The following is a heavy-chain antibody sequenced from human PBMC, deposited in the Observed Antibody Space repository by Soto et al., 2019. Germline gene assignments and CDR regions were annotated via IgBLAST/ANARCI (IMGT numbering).Heavy chain of an antibody. J-gene: IGHJ6*02. D-gene: IGHD6-13*01. Sequence: PSENLSLTCTVSGGSISSGGYYWSWIRQHPGKGLEWIGYIYYSGSTYYNPSLKSRVTISVDTSKNQFSLKLSSVTAADTAVYYCARGRYSSSWYGGSSRYYYYGMDVWGQGTTVTVSS. V-gene: IGHV4-31*03. CDR1: GGSISSGGYY. CDR2: IYYSGST. CDR3: ARGRYSSSWYGGSSRYYYYGMDV.